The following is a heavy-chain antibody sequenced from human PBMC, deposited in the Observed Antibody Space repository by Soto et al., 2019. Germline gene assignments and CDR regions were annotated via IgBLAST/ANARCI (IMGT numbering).Heavy chain of an antibody. CDR2: INPGGGSA. J-gene: IGHJ6*03. V-gene: IGHV1-46*01. CDR1: GSAITRYY. CDR3: ARATSCWSLNGLDV. D-gene: IGHD6-19*01. Sequence: QVDLVQSGAEVKKPGASVTISCKASGSAITRYYIHWVRQAPGRGLEWMGIINPGGGSASYAQKCHDRVTIDKDTSTGTVYMDLRSLRTEDTAVYYCARATSCWSLNGLDVWGKGTTVNVSS.